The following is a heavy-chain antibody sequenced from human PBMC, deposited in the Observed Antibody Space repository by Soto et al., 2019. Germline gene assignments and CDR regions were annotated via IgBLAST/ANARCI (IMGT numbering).Heavy chain of an antibody. CDR3: PRGRGWVGDPNPD. Sequence: QVKLQQWGAGLLKPSETLSLTCAVYGGSFSGYYWSWIRQPPGKGLEWTGEIHHSGSTNYNPSVKSRVTISVYTSKNQFSLKLSSVTAADTAVYYWPRGRGWVGDPNPDWGQGTLVTVSS. V-gene: IGHV4-34*01. CDR1: GGSFSGYY. CDR2: IHHSGST. D-gene: IGHD2-21*02. J-gene: IGHJ4*02.